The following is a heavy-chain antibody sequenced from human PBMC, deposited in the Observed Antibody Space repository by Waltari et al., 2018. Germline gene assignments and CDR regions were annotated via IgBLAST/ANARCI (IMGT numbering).Heavy chain of an antibody. Sequence: EVQLVESGGGLVQPGGSLRLSCAASGCTFSSFSLNGSRQAPGKGRGWVSYISSSSSTIYYADSVKGRFTISRDNAKNSLYLQMNSLRDEDTAVYYCARESSYDYVWGSYRGHFDYWGQGTLVTVSS. CDR1: GCTFSSFS. CDR3: ARESSYDYVWGSYRGHFDY. J-gene: IGHJ4*02. CDR2: ISSSSSTI. D-gene: IGHD3-16*02. V-gene: IGHV3-48*02.